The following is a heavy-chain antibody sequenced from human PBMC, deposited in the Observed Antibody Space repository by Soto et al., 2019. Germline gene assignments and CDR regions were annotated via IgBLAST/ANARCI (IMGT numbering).Heavy chain of an antibody. D-gene: IGHD2-2*02. V-gene: IGHV3-30*18. CDR3: AKDFGDIVVEPAPILYYGMDV. J-gene: IGHJ6*02. CDR1: GFNFISYG. CDR2: VSYDGSDK. Sequence: TVGSLRLSCAASGFNFISYGIHWVRQAPGKGLEWVAVVSYDGSDKYFADSVKGRFTISRDNSKDTVYLQMNSLRPEDTAVYYCAKDFGDIVVEPAPILYYGMDVWGQGTTVTVSS.